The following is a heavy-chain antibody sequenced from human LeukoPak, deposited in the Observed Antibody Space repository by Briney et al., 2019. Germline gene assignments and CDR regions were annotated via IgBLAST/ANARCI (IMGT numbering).Heavy chain of an antibody. V-gene: IGHV3-21*01. Sequence: GGSLGLSCAASGFTFSRYSMNWVRQAPGKGLEWVSSISSSSSYIYYADSVKGRFTISRDNAKTSLYLQMNSLRAEDTAVYYCARDRLICGDYGDAFDIWGQGTMVTVSS. CDR1: GFTFSRYS. CDR2: ISSSSSYI. CDR3: ARDRLICGDYGDAFDI. J-gene: IGHJ3*02. D-gene: IGHD4-17*01.